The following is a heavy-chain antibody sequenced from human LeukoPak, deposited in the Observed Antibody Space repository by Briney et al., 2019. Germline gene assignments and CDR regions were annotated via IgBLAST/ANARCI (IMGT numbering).Heavy chain of an antibody. J-gene: IGHJ4*02. D-gene: IGHD6-6*01. CDR3: ARDSRLGSSGLDF. CDR2: INSDGSST. Sequence: GGSLRLSCAASGFTFSSYWMHWVRQAPGKGLVWVSRINSDGSSTSYADSVKGRFTISRDNAKNSLCLQMNSLRAEDTAVYYCARDSRLGSSGLDFWGQGTLATVSS. CDR1: GFTFSSYW. V-gene: IGHV3-74*01.